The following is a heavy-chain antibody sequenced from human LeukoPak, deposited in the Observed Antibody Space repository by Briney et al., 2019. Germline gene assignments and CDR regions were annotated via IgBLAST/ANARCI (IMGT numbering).Heavy chain of an antibody. CDR3: ATAGYGAAAAPINWLDP. V-gene: IGHV3-7*01. Sequence: GGSLRLSCAASGFTFSSYWMSWVRQAPGKGLEWVANIKQDGSEKYYVDSVKGRFTISRDNAKNSLYLQMNSLRAEDTAVYYCATAGYGAAAAPINWLDPWGQGTLVTVSS. J-gene: IGHJ5*02. CDR2: IKQDGSEK. CDR1: GFTFSSYW. D-gene: IGHD6-13*01.